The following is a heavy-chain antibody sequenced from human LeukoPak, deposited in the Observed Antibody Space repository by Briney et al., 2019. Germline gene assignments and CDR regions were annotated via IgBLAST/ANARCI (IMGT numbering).Heavy chain of an antibody. CDR1: GFTFSSYG. D-gene: IGHD3-22*01. J-gene: IGHJ4*02. CDR2: ISYDGSNK. Sequence: GGSLRLSCAASGFTFSSYGMHWVRQAPGKGLEWVAVISYDGSNKYYADSVKGRFTISRDNSKNTLYLQMNSLRAEDTAVYYCAKDVQEYYYDSSGFDYWGQGTLVTVSS. V-gene: IGHV3-30*18. CDR3: AKDVQEYYYDSSGFDY.